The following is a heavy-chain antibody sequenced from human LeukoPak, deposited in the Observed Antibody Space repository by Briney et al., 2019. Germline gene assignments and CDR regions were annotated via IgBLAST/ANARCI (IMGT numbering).Heavy chain of an antibody. CDR2: IFHSGST. CDR1: GDSLNTNTW. V-gene: IGHV4-4*02. D-gene: IGHD3-3*01. CDR3: ARGQSYYDFWSGYYLPYNWFDP. Sequence: SETLSLTCAVSGDSLNTNTWWSWVRQPPGKGLEWTGEIFHSGSTNYNPSLKSRVTISVDTSKNQFSLKLSSVTAADTAVYYCARGQSYYDFWSGYYLPYNWFDPWGQGTLVTVSS. J-gene: IGHJ5*02.